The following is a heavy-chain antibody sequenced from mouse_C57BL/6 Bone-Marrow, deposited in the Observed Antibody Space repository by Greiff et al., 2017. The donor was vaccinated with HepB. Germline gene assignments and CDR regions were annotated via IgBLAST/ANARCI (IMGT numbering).Heavy chain of an antibody. CDR1: GFTFSDYG. CDR3: AGGRDWFAY. Sequence: DVMLVESGGGLVKPGGSLKLSCAASGFTFSDYGMHWVRQAPEKGLEWVAYISSGSSTIYYADTVKGRFTISRDNAKNTLFLQMTSLRSEDTAMYYCAGGRDWFAYWGQGTLVTVSA. D-gene: IGHD1-1*02. CDR2: ISSGSSTI. V-gene: IGHV5-17*01. J-gene: IGHJ3*01.